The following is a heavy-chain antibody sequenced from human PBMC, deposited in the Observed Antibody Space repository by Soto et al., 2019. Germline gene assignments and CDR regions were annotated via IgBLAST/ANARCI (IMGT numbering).Heavy chain of an antibody. Sequence: SETLSLTCTVSGGSINSGGYYWSWIRQHPGKGLEWIGYIYYSGSTYYNPSLKSRVTISVDTSKNQFSLKLSSVTAADTAVYYCARDNTVTTNYYYYMDVWGRGTTVTVSS. J-gene: IGHJ6*03. CDR1: GGSINSGGYY. CDR2: IYYSGST. D-gene: IGHD4-17*01. CDR3: ARDNTVTTNYYYYMDV. V-gene: IGHV4-31*03.